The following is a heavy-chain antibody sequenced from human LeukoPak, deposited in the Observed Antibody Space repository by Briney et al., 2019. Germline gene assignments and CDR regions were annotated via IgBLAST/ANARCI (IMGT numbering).Heavy chain of an antibody. CDR3: ASLYYDSSGYYLPDAFDI. Sequence: ASETLSLTCTVSGGSISSGGYYWTWIRQHPGKGLEWIGYIYYSGSTYYNPSLKSRLIISVDTSKNQFSLKLSSVTAADTAVYYCASLYYDSSGYYLPDAFDIWGQGTMVTVSS. D-gene: IGHD3-22*01. CDR2: IYYSGST. V-gene: IGHV4-31*03. J-gene: IGHJ3*02. CDR1: GGSISSGGYY.